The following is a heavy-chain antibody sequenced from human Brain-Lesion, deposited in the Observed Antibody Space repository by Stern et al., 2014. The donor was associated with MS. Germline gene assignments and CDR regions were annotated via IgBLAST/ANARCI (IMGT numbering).Heavy chain of an antibody. Sequence: EVQLVESGGGLVQPGGSLTISCTAAGFTFGNYWMTWVRQAPGKGLEWVANIKEDGNEKNYVDSVKGRFTISRDNARNSLYLQMNSLRVEGTALYYCARVYNTIYGIVTQRGSGMDVWGQGTTVIVSS. V-gene: IGHV3-7*01. CDR1: GFTFGNYW. CDR2: IKEDGNEK. CDR3: ARVYNTIYGIVTQRGSGMDV. J-gene: IGHJ6*02. D-gene: IGHD3-3*01.